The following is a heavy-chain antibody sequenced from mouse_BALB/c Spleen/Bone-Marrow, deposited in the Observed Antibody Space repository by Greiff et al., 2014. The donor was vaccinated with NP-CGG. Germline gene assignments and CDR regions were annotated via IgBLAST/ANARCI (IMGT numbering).Heavy chain of an antibody. CDR2: IDPANGNT. V-gene: IGHV14-3*02. J-gene: IGHJ1*01. D-gene: IGHD1-3*01. CDR3: ARQEFALYWYFDV. CDR1: GFNIKDTY. Sequence: EVHLVESGAELVKPGASVKLSCSASGFNIKDTYMHWVKQRPEQGLEWIGRIDPANGNTKYDPKFQDKATITADTSSNTVDLQLSTLTFEDTAVYYCARQEFALYWYFDVWGAGTTVTVSS.